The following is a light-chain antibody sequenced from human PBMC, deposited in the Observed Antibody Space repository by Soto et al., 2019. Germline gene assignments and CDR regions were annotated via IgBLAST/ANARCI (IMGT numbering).Light chain of an antibody. CDR1: QGINNY. CDR2: AAS. J-gene: IGKJ4*01. V-gene: IGKV1-27*01. CDR3: QNYNSAPLT. Sequence: DIQMTQSPSSLSASVGDEVTITCRASQGINNYLAWYQQRPGKVPKLLIYAASTLQSGVPSRFSGSGSGTDFTRTISSLQSEDVASYYCQNYNSAPLTFGGGTKVEIK.